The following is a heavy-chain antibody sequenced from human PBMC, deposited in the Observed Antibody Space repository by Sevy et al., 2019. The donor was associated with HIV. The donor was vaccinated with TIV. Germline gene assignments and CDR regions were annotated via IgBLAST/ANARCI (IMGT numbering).Heavy chain of an antibody. V-gene: IGHV3-15*01. CDR1: GFTFSNAW. CDR2: IKSKTDGGTT. CDR3: TTDLQLDYDY. D-gene: IGHD6-13*01. J-gene: IGHJ4*02. Sequence: RALRLSCAASGFTFSNAWMSWVRQATGKGLKWVGRIKSKTDGGTTDYAAPVKGRCTISRDDSKNTLYLQMNSLKTEDTAVYYCTTDLQLDYDYWGQGTLVTVSS.